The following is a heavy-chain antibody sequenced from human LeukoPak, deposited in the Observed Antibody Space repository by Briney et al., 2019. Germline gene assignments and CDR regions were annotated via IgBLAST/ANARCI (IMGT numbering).Heavy chain of an antibody. V-gene: IGHV3-21*01. CDR2: ISSSSSYI. CDR3: ARGRTTVTFFDY. Sequence: GGSLRLSCAASGFTFSSYSMNWVRQAPGKGLEWVSSISSSSSYIYYADSVKGRFTISRDNAKNSLYLQMNSLRAEGTAVYYCARGRTTVTFFDYWGQGTLVTVSS. D-gene: IGHD4-17*01. J-gene: IGHJ4*02. CDR1: GFTFSSYS.